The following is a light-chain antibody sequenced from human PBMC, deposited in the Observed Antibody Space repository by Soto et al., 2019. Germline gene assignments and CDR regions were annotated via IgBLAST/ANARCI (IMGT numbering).Light chain of an antibody. CDR1: SGDVGTYNL. V-gene: IGLV2-23*02. CDR3: CSYAGRSTVV. CDR2: EVN. J-gene: IGLJ2*01. Sequence: QSALTQPASVSGSPGQSITISCTGSSGDVGTYNLVSWYQQHPGRAPKLIIFEVNKRPSGVSNRFSGSKSGNTASLAISGLQADDEADYHCCSYAGRSTVVCGGGTKVTVL.